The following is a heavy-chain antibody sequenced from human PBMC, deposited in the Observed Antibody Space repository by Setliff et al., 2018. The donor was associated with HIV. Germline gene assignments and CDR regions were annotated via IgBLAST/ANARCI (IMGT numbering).Heavy chain of an antibody. CDR3: ARAMGGSRTDFDY. D-gene: IGHD2-2*01. V-gene: IGHV4-4*02. J-gene: IGHJ4*02. Sequence: PSETLSLTCAVSGGSISSSNWWRWVRQPPGKGLEWIGEIYHSGSTNYNASLKSRVTISVDTSKNQFSLKLSSVTAADTAVYFCARAMGGSRTDFDYWGQGTLVTVSS. CDR2: IYHSGST. CDR1: GGSISSSNW.